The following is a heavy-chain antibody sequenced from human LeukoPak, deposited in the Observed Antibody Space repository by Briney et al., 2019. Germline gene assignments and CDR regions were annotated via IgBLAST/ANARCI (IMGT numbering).Heavy chain of an antibody. CDR3: AKDIGSSSWLEGPGY. J-gene: IGHJ4*02. CDR1: GFTFDDYA. D-gene: IGHD6-13*01. V-gene: IGHV3-9*01. Sequence: GRSLRLSCAASGFTFDDYAMHWVRQAPGKGLEWVSGISWNSGSIGYADSVKGRFTISRDNAKNSLYLQMNSLRAEDTALYYCAKDIGSSSWLEGPGYWGQGTLVTVSS. CDR2: ISWNSGSI.